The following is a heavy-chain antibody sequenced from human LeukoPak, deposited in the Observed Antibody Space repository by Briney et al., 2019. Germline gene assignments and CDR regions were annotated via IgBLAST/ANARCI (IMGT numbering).Heavy chain of an antibody. CDR3: ARGGGAAAGPYNWFDP. J-gene: IGHJ5*02. V-gene: IGHV4-39*01. Sequence: SETLSLTCTVSGGSISRSNYYWGWIRQPPGKGLEWIGTIYYSGSTYYNPSLKSRVTISVDTSKNQFSLRLTSVPAADTAVYYCARGGGAAAGPYNWFDPWGQGTLVTVSS. D-gene: IGHD6-13*01. CDR1: GGSISRSNYY. CDR2: IYYSGST.